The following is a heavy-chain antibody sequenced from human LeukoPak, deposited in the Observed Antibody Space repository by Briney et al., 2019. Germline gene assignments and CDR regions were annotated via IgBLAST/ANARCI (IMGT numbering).Heavy chain of an antibody. CDR2: INPNSGGT. Sequence: AASVTVSCKASGYTFTGYYMHWVRLAPGQGLEWMGRINPNSGGTNYAQKLQGRVTMTRDTSISTAYMERSRLRSDDTAVYYCSRAFPYSRGLSLSFDPWGQGTLVTVS. D-gene: IGHD6-19*01. CDR1: GYTFTGYY. CDR3: SRAFPYSRGLSLSFDP. V-gene: IGHV1-2*06. J-gene: IGHJ5*02.